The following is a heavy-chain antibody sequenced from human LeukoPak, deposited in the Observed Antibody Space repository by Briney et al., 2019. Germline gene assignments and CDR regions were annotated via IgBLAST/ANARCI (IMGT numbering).Heavy chain of an antibody. D-gene: IGHD3-22*01. Sequence: SETLSLTCAVSGGYVNRGTFFWTWIRKPPGKGLEWIGYISNSGSTNYHPSLKSRVTVSSDTSKTQFTLKLTSVTAADTAVYYCARSPSGYRFDSWGQGTLVTVSS. CDR2: ISNSGST. CDR3: ARSPSGYRFDS. V-gene: IGHV4-61*01. CDR1: GGYVNRGTFF. J-gene: IGHJ4*02.